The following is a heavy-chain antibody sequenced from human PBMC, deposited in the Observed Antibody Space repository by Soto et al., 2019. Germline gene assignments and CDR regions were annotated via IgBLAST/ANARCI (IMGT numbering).Heavy chain of an antibody. Sequence: QMNLQESGSGLVKPSQTLSLTCAVSGGSLSSSAYSWSWIRQPPGKGLEWIGFIYQSGSTYYNPSLKSRVTMSLDRPKNQFSLKLSSVTAADTAVYYCARELLFYDSDGFSWDDAFDICGQGKMVTVSS. V-gene: IGHV4-30-2*01. CDR1: GGSLSSSAYS. J-gene: IGHJ3*02. CDR2: IYQSGST. D-gene: IGHD3-22*01. CDR3: ARELLFYDSDGFSWDDAFDI.